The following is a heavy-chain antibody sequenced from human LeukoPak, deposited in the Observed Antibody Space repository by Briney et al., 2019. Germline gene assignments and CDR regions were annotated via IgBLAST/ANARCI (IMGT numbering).Heavy chain of an antibody. D-gene: IGHD5-24*01. CDR2: INPSGGST. V-gene: IGHV1-46*01. J-gene: IGHJ4*02. CDR1: GYTFTSYY. CDR3: ARDSSKSGDGYNYFDY. Sequence: ASVKVSCKASGYTFTSYYMHWVRQAPGQGLEWMGIINPSGGSTSYAQKFQGRVTMTRDTSTSTVYMELSSLRSEDTAVYYCARDSSKSGDGYNYFDYWGQGTLVTVSS.